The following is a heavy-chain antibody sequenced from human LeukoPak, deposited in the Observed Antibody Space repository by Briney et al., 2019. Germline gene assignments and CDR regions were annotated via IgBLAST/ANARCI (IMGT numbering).Heavy chain of an antibody. V-gene: IGHV4-39*01. CDR1: GGSISSSSYY. CDR2: TYYSGST. Sequence: PSETLSLTCTVSGGSISSSSYYWGWIRQPPGKGLEWIGSTYYSGSTYYNPSLKSRVTISVDTSKNQFSLKLSSVTAADAAVYYCARRLFGGSSSCFDYWGQGTLVTVSS. J-gene: IGHJ4*02. D-gene: IGHD2-2*01. CDR3: ARRLFGGSSSCFDY.